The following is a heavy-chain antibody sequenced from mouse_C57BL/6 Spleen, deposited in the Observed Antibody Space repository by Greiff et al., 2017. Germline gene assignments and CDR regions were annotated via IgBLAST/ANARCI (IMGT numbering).Heavy chain of an antibody. CDR3: TTWGGSVYAIDY. CDR1: GFNIKDDY. D-gene: IGHD1-1*01. J-gene: IGHJ4*01. CDR2: IDPENGDT. V-gene: IGHV14-4*01. Sequence: VQLQQSGAELVRPGASVKLSCTASGFNIKDDYMHWVKQRPEQGLEWIGWIDPENGDTEYASKFQGKATITADTSSNTAYLQLSSLASEDTAVYCCTTWGGSVYAIDYWGQGTSVTVSS.